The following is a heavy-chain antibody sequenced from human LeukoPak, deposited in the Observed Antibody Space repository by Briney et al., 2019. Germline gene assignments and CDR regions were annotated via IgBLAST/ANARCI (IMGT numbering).Heavy chain of an antibody. CDR2: ISGSGGRT. V-gene: IGHV3-23*01. D-gene: IGHD3-3*01. Sequence: GGSLRLSCAASGFSFSVYAMSWVRQAPGKGLEWVSSISGSGGRTYYTNSVKGRFTISRENFKNTVYLEMNNLGAEDTALYYWGKGGKNFFFWSFDYWGKGILVIFPS. CDR1: GFSFSVYA. CDR3: GKGGKNFFFWSFDY. J-gene: IGHJ4*02.